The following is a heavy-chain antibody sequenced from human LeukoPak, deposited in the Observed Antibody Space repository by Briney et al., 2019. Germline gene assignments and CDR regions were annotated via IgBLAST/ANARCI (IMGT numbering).Heavy chain of an antibody. CDR3: AKDQYGSGPNY. Sequence: GGSLRLSCAASGFTFSSYGMHWVRQAPGKGLEWVAFIRYDGGNKYYADSVKGRFTISRDNSKNTLYLQMNSLRAEDTAVYYCAKDQYGSGPNYWGQGTLVTVSS. J-gene: IGHJ4*02. V-gene: IGHV3-30*02. CDR1: GFTFSSYG. D-gene: IGHD3-10*01. CDR2: IRYDGGNK.